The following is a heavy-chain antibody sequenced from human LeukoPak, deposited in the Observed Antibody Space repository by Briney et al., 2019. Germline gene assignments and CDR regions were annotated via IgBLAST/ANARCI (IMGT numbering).Heavy chain of an antibody. D-gene: IGHD6-13*01. CDR3: ARYGGYSAFDI. V-gene: IGHV3-48*04. CDR1: GFTFSSYS. Sequence: GGSLRLSCAASGFTFSSYSMNWVRQAPGKGLEWVSYISSSSSTIYYADSVKGRFTISRDNAKNSLYLQMNSLRAEDTAVYYCARYGGYSAFDIWGQGTMVTVSS. CDR2: ISSSSSTI. J-gene: IGHJ3*02.